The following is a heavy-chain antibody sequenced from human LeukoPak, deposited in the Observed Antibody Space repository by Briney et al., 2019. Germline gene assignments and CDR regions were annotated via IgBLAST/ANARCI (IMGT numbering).Heavy chain of an antibody. CDR2: ISWDGGST. CDR3: AKGDCSSTSCHFDY. V-gene: IGHV3-43D*04. CDR1: GFTFDDYA. D-gene: IGHD2-2*01. Sequence: AGGSLRLSCAASGFTFDDYAMHWVRQAPGKGLEWVSLISWDGGSTYYADSVKGRFTISRDNSKNSLYPQMNSLRAEDTALYYCAKGDCSSTSCHFDYWGQGTLVTVSS. J-gene: IGHJ4*02.